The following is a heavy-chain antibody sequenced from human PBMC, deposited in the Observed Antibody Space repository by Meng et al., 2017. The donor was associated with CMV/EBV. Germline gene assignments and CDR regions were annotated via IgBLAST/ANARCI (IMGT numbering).Heavy chain of an antibody. Sequence: GESLKISCAASGFTFSSYSMNWVRQAPGKGLEWVSSISSSSSYIYYADSVKGRFTISRDNAKNSLYLQMNSLRAEDTALYYCARGEDFWSGYYRFDYWGQGTLVTVSS. D-gene: IGHD3-3*01. CDR3: ARGEDFWSGYYRFDY. V-gene: IGHV3-21*01. J-gene: IGHJ4*02. CDR1: GFTFSSYS. CDR2: ISSSSSYI.